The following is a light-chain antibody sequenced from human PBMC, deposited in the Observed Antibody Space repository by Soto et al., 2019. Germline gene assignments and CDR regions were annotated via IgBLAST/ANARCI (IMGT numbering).Light chain of an antibody. V-gene: IGKV3-20*01. CDR1: QSVNSNY. J-gene: IGKJ3*01. CDR2: GSS. Sequence: EIVLTQSPGTLSLSPGERATLSCRASQSVNSNYLAWYQQRPGQAPRLLIFGSSYRATGIPDRFSGSGSGTDFTLTISRLEPEDFAVYYCQQYGSSPPELTFGPGTKVDSK. CDR3: QQYGSSPPELT.